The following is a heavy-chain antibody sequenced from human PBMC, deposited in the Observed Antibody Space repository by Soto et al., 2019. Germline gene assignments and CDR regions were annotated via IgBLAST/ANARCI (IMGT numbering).Heavy chain of an antibody. J-gene: IGHJ5*02. CDR2: IYPSDSTT. CDR3: ARHGFYGDYSSNYFDP. Sequence: GESLKISCKGSGYSFTNDWIAWVRQMPGKGLEYMGIIYPSDSTTRYSPSFQGQVTISADKSISTAYLQWNSLKASDTAMYYCARHGFYGDYSSNYFDPWGQGTLVTVSS. V-gene: IGHV5-51*01. CDR1: GYSFTNDW. D-gene: IGHD4-17*01.